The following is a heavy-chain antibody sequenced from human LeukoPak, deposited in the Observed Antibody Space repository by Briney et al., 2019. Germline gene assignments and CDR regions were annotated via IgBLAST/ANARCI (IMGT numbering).Heavy chain of an antibody. V-gene: IGHV4-59*01. CDR3: ARESRYSYGYYMDV. Sequence: SETLSLTCTVSGDSFIGSYWSWIRQAPGKGLEWIGYIYYPVDTNYNPSLQSRVTMSVDISKKQFSLRLTSVTAADTAVYYCARESRYSYGYYMDVWGKGTTVTVSS. J-gene: IGHJ6*03. CDR1: GDSFIGSY. D-gene: IGHD5-18*01. CDR2: IYYPVDT.